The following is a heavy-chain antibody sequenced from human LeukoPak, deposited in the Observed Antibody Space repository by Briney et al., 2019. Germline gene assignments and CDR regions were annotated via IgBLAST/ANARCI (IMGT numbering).Heavy chain of an antibody. CDR2: IGGSGGKT. D-gene: IGHD3-3*01. CDR3: AGTRSGYPLTSG. CDR1: GFTFSSYA. Sequence: PGGSLRLSCAASGFTFSSYAINWVRQAPGKGLEWVSAIGGSGGKTYYADSVRGRFTISRDNSKNTLYLQMNSLRVEDTAVYYCAGTRSGYPLTSGWGQGTLVTVSS. V-gene: IGHV3-23*01. J-gene: IGHJ4*02.